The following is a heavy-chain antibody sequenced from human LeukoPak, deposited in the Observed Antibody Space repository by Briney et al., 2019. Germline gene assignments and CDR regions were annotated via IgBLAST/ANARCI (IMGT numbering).Heavy chain of an antibody. CDR2: IPWNGGST. CDR1: GFTFDDYG. CDR3: ARYSNSSPLDY. Sequence: PAGSLSLSCAASGFTFDDYGMNWVRQAPGKGLEWVSGIPWNGGSTGYADSVKGRFTISRDNAKNSLYLQLNTLRAEDTALYYCARYSNSSPLDYWGQGTLGTVSS. D-gene: IGHD6-6*01. V-gene: IGHV3-20*04. J-gene: IGHJ4*02.